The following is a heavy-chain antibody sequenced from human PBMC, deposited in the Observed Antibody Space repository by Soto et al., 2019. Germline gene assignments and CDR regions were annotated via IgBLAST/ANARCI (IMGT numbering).Heavy chain of an antibody. V-gene: IGHV3-21*01. J-gene: IGHJ4*02. CDR2: IRSSSTYI. CDR3: ARGGREMTSHFDY. CDR1: GFTFSSYS. Sequence: EVQLVESGGDLVKPGGSLRLSCADSGFTFSSYSMNWVCQAPGKGLEWGSSIRSSSTYIYYADSVKGRFTISRDNAKNSLYLQMNSLSAEDTAVYYCARGGREMTSHFDYWGQGTLVTVSS. D-gene: IGHD4-17*01.